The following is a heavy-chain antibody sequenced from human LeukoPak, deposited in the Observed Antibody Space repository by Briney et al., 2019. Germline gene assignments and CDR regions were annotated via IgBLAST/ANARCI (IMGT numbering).Heavy chain of an antibody. Sequence: PGGSLRLSCAASGFTFSSYAMHWVRQAPGKGLEWVAVISYDGSNKYYADSVKGRFTISRDNSKNTLYLQMGSLRAEDMAVYYCARLVGGSYSDYWGQGTLVTVSS. J-gene: IGHJ4*02. CDR2: ISYDGSNK. CDR3: ARLVGGSYSDY. V-gene: IGHV3-30*14. CDR1: GFTFSSYA. D-gene: IGHD1-26*01.